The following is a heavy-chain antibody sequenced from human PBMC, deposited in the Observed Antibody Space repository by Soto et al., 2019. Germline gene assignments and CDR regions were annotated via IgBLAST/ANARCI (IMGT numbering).Heavy chain of an antibody. CDR3: AKDIEEVAYYYGMDV. CDR1: GFTFSSYG. V-gene: IGHV3-30*18. D-gene: IGHD1-26*01. Sequence: GGSLRLSCAASGFTFSSYGMHWVRQAPGKGLEWVALISYDGNNKFYADSVKGRFTISRDNSKNTLFLQMNSLRAEDTALYYCAKDIEEVAYYYGMDVWGQGTTVTVSS. J-gene: IGHJ6*02. CDR2: ISYDGNNK.